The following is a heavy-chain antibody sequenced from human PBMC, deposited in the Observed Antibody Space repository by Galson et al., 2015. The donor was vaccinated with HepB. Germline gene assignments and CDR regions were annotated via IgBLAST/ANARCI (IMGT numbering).Heavy chain of an antibody. D-gene: IGHD1-14*01. CDR2: IRSKPNNYAT. J-gene: IGHJ4*02. CDR3: TREPRYYFDC. V-gene: IGHV3-73*01. CDR1: GFTFSSYA. Sequence: SLRLSCAASGFTFSSYAMHWVRQAYGEGLEWVGHIRSKPNNYATAYAVSVKGRFTISRDDSKNTSYLHLNSLKPEDTAMYYCTREPRYYFDCWGEGTLVTVSS.